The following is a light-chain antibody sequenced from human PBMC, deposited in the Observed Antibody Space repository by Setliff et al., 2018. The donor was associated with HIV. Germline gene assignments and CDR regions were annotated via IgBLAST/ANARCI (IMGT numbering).Light chain of an antibody. CDR1: GRDLGGFNF. CDR2: EVN. V-gene: IGLV2-14*01. J-gene: IGLJ1*01. Sequence: QSALAQPASVSGSPGQSVSISCTGRGRDLGGFNFVSWYQQHPGKAPKLMIYEVNNRPSGVSNRFSGSKSGNTASLTISGLQADDEADYYCYSYTITSTLVFGTGTKVTVL. CDR3: YSYTITSTLV.